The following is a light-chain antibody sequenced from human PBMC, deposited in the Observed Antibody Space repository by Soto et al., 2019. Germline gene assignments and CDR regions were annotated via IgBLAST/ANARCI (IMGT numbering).Light chain of an antibody. CDR2: DVS. V-gene: IGLV2-11*01. CDR1: SSDVGGYNY. Sequence: QSALTQPHSVSGSPGQSVTISCTGTSSDVGGYNYVSWYQQHPGKAPKLMIYDVSKWPSGVPDRFSGSKSGNTASLTISGLQAEDEADYDCCSYAGSYTLVFGGGTKLTVL. CDR3: CSYAGSYTLV. J-gene: IGLJ2*01.